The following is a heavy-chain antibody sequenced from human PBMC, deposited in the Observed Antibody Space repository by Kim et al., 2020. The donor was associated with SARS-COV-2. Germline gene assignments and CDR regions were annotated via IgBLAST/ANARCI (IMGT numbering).Heavy chain of an antibody. J-gene: IGHJ4*02. D-gene: IGHD1-26*01. V-gene: IGHV4-34*01. CDR2: INHSGST. Sequence: SETLSLTCAVYGGSFSGYYWSWIRQPPGKGLEWIGEINHSGSTNYNPSLKSRVTISVDTSKNQFSLKLSSVTAADTAVYYCARDGVGASREYYFDYWGQGTLVTVSS. CDR3: ARDGVGASREYYFDY. CDR1: GGSFSGYY.